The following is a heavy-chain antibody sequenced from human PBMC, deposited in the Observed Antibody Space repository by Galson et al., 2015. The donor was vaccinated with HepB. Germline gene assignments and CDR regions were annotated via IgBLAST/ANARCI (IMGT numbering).Heavy chain of an antibody. CDR1: GFTYGDYG. CDR2: ISSNAFGGTT. D-gene: IGHD2-2*02. Sequence: SLRLSCAASGFTYGDYGINWFRQAPGKGLEWVGFISSNAFGGTTEYAASVKGRFTISRDDSKSIAYLQMNSLKTEDTAVYYCTRVGEPAAITFYYYYMDVWGKGTTVTVSS. J-gene: IGHJ6*03. CDR3: TRVGEPAAITFYYYYMDV. V-gene: IGHV3-49*03.